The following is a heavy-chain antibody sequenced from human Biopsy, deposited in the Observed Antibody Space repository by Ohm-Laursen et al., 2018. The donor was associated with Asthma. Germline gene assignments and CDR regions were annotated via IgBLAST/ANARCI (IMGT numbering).Heavy chain of an antibody. D-gene: IGHD3-22*01. V-gene: IGHV4-31*03. CDR3: ARILRRSGSYFVDY. CDR2: IHHSGTS. CDR1: GDSITSGGCC. Sequence: TLSLICTVSGDSITSGGCCWNWIRQHPGKGLEWIGYIHHSGTSYFNPSLKSRVSFSRDTSKNQFSLRLSSVTAADTAMYYCARILRRSGSYFVDYWGQGTLVTVSS. J-gene: IGHJ4*02.